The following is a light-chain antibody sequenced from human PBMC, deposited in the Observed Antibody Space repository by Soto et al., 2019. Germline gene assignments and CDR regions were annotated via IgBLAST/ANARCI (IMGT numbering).Light chain of an antibody. CDR2: KAC. J-gene: IGKJ4*01. Sequence: DIQMTQSPSTLSASVGDRVTITCRASQSISSWLAWYQKKPGERTKLLIDKACFLGRGLPSWCSGSGSETDFTLTISSLQPDYFTVYYCQQHSNFLTFGGGTKVDI. V-gene: IGKV1-5*03. CDR3: QQHSNFLT. CDR1: QSISSW.